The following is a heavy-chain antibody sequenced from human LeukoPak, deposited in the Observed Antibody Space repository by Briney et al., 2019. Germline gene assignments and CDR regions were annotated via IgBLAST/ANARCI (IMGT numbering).Heavy chain of an antibody. D-gene: IGHD1-1*01. CDR1: GFTFSSYW. CDR2: INSDGSST. V-gene: IGHV3-74*01. CDR3: ARERKYDSNFDY. J-gene: IGHJ4*02. Sequence: GGSLRLSCAASGFTFSSYWMHWVRQAPGKGLVWVSRINSDGSSTSYADSVKGRFTISRDNSKNTLYLQMNSLRAEDTAVYYCARERKYDSNFDYWGQGTLVTVSS.